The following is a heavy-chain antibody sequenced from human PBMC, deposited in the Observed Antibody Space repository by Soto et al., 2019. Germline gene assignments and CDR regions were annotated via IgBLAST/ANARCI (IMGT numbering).Heavy chain of an antibody. CDR3: ARVGIAVEVDWFDP. CDR1: GYTITSYG. CDR2: ISAYNGNT. V-gene: IGHV1-18*01. J-gene: IGHJ5*02. D-gene: IGHD6-19*01. Sequence: ASVKVSCKASGYTITSYGISWVRQEPGQGLEWMGWISAYNGNTNYAQKLQGRVTMTTDTSTSTAYMELRSLRSDDTAVYYCARVGIAVEVDWFDPWGQGTLVTVSS.